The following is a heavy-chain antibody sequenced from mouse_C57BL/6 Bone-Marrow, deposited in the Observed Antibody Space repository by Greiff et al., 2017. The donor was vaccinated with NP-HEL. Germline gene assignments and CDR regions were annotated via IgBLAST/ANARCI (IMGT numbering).Heavy chain of an antibody. Sequence: QVQLQQSGAELVKPGASVKISCKASGYAFSSYWMNWVKQRPGKGLEWIGQIYPGDGDTNYNGKFKGKATLTADKSSSTAYMQLSSLTSEDSAVYFCARGGDYDGSSYGYWGQGTTLTVSS. J-gene: IGHJ2*01. D-gene: IGHD1-1*01. V-gene: IGHV1-80*01. CDR2: IYPGDGDT. CDR3: ARGGDYDGSSYGY. CDR1: GYAFSSYW.